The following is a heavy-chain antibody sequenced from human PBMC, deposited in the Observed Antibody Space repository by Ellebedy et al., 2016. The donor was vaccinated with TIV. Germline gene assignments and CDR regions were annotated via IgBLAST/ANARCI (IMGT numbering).Heavy chain of an antibody. V-gene: IGHV1-3*01. J-gene: IGHJ4*02. D-gene: IGHD3-10*01. CDR1: GYTFTSYA. CDR3: ARVLLWFGELLTLDY. Sequence: AASVKVSCKASGYTFTSYAMHWVRQAPGQRLEWMGWINAGNGNTKYSQKFQGRVTITRDTSASTAYMELSSLRSEDTAVYYCARVLLWFGELLTLDYWGQGTLVTVSS. CDR2: INAGNGNT.